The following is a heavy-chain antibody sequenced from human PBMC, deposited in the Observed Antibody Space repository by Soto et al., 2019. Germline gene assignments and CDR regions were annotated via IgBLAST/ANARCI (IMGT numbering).Heavy chain of an antibody. CDR3: AREYGDDFWSGYYTGWFDP. V-gene: IGHV4-30-2*01. CDR1: GGSISSGGYS. J-gene: IGHJ5*02. Sequence: QLQLQESGSGLVKPSQTLSLTCAVSGGSISSGGYSWSWIRQPPGKGLEWIGYIYHSGSTYYNPSPKSPVTISVDRSKNQFSLKLSSVTAADTAVYYCAREYGDDFWSGYYTGWFDPWGQGTLVTVSS. CDR2: IYHSGST. D-gene: IGHD3-3*01.